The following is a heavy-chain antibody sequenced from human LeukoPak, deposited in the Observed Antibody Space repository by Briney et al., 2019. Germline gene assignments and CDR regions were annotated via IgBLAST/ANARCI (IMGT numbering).Heavy chain of an antibody. J-gene: IGHJ4*02. CDR1: GGTFSSYA. CDR3: ARDYDSSGYPDY. V-gene: IGHV1-18*01. CDR2: ISAYNGNT. Sequence: ASVKVSCKASGGTFSSYAISWVRQAPGQGLEWMGWISAYNGNTNYAQKLQGRVTMTTDTSTSTAYMELRSLRSDDTAVYYCARDYDSSGYPDYWGQGTLVTVSS. D-gene: IGHD3-22*01.